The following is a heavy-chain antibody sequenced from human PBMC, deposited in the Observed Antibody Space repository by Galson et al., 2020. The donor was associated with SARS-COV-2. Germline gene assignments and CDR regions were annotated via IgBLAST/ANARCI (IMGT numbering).Heavy chain of an antibody. D-gene: IGHD6-13*01. Sequence: SQTLSLTCTVSGYSISSGYYWGWIRQPPGKGLEWIGSIYHSGSTYYNPSLKSRVTISVDTSKNQFSLKLSSVTAADTAVYYCGYGYSSSWYMGWGQGTLVTVSS. J-gene: IGHJ4*02. CDR3: GYGYSSSWYMG. CDR2: IYHSGST. V-gene: IGHV4-38-2*02. CDR1: GYSISSGYY.